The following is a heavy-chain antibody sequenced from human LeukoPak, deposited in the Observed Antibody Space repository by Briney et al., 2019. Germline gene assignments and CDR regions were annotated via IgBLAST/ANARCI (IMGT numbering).Heavy chain of an antibody. D-gene: IGHD5-12*01. CDR1: GFTFSSYE. V-gene: IGHV3-48*03. J-gene: IGHJ6*04. CDR2: ISSSGSTI. CDR3: ARDRNSGYAPPDV. Sequence: GGSLRLSCAASGFTFSSYEMNWVRQAPGKGLEWVSYISSSGSTIYYADSVKGRFTISRDNAKNSLYLQMNSLRAEDTAVYYCARDRNSGYAPPDVWAKGTTVTISS.